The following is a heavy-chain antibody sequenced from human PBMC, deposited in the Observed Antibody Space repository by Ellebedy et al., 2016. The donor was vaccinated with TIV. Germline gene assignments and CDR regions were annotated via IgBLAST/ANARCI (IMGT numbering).Heavy chain of an antibody. CDR3: AKLGHRATPDDP. D-gene: IGHD1-14*01. CDR1: AYSFINYW. V-gene: IGHV5-51*01. CDR2: IDLSDSDT. J-gene: IGHJ5*02. Sequence: PGGSLRLSCQGSAYSFINYWIVWVRQMPGRGLECVGIIDLSDSDTRYSPSFQGQVTISADRSVTTAYLHFNSLNPSDTAVYYCAKLGHRATPDDPWGQGTLVTVSS.